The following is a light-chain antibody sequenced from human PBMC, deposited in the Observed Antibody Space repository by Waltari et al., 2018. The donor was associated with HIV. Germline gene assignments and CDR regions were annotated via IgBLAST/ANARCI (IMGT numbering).Light chain of an antibody. Sequence: SYELTQPPSVSVSPGQTARITCSGDALPKQYAYWYQQKPGQAPVLVIYKDIKRPSGIPERFSGSSSGRTVVLTISGVQAEDETDYYCQSADSSGTYVVFGGGTKLTVL. CDR3: QSADSSGTYVV. J-gene: IGLJ2*01. CDR1: ALPKQY. CDR2: KDI. V-gene: IGLV3-25*03.